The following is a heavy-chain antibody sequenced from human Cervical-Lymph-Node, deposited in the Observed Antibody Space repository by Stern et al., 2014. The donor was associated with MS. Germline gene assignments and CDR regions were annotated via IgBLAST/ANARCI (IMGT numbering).Heavy chain of an antibody. D-gene: IGHD3-9*01. J-gene: IGHJ6*02. CDR3: ARTSFYDILTGYYGHLGMDV. CDR1: GYNFTSYW. CDR2: IYPGDSDT. Sequence: VQLVESGAEVKKPGESLKISCKASGYNFTSYWIGWVRQMPGKGLDWMGIIYPGDSDTRYSPSFQGQVTISADKSISTAYLQWSSLKASDTAMYYCARTSFYDILTGYYGHLGMDVWGQGTTVTVSS. V-gene: IGHV5-51*03.